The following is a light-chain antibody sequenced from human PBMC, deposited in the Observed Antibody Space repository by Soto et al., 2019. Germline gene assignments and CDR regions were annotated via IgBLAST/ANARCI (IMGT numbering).Light chain of an antibody. CDR1: QSISNY. Sequence: DIHMTQSPSSLSASLGDRVSITCRASQSISNYLNWYQQKPGKAPKLLIYAASSLQSGVPSRFSGSGSGTDFTLTISSLQPEDFATYYCQQSYSTPPITFGQGTRLEIK. CDR3: QQSYSTPPIT. V-gene: IGKV1-39*01. CDR2: AAS. J-gene: IGKJ5*01.